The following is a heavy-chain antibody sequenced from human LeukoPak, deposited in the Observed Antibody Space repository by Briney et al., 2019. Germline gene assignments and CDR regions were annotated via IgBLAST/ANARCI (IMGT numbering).Heavy chain of an antibody. CDR3: ATKEWEQGYFQH. CDR1: GGSIGSYY. J-gene: IGHJ1*01. V-gene: IGHV4-59*01. Sequence: SETLSLTCTVSGGSIGSYYWSWIRQPPGKGLEWIGYIYYSGSTNYNPSLKSRVTISVDTSKNQFSLKLSSVTAADTAVYYCATKEWEQGYFQHWGQGTLVTVSS. CDR2: IYYSGST. D-gene: IGHD1-26*01.